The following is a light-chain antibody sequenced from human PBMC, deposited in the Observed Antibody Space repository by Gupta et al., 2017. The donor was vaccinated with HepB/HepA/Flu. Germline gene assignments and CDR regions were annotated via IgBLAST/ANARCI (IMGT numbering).Light chain of an antibody. CDR1: SSNIGAGYD. J-gene: IGLJ1*01. CDR2: GNK. CDR3: QSHDSSLSGFHYV. Sequence: QSVLTQPPSVSGAPGQRVTISCTGSSSNIGAGYDVHWYQQLPGTAPKLLIYGNKKRPAGVPDRFSGSKSGTSASMAITGLQAEDEADYYCQSHDSSLSGFHYVFGTGTKVTVL. V-gene: IGLV1-40*01.